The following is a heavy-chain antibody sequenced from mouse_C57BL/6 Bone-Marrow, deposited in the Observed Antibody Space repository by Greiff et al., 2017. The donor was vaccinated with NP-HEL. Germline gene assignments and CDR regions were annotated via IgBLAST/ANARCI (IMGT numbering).Heavy chain of an antibody. CDR2: ISNGGGST. V-gene: IGHV5-12*01. J-gene: IGHJ1*03. Sequence: EVMLVESGGGLVQPGGSLKLSCAASGFTFSDYYMYWVRQTPEKRLEWVAYISNGGGSTYYPDTVKGRFTISRDNAKNTLYLQMSRLKSEDTAMYYCARPPLTTVVEDWYFDVWGTGTTVTVSS. CDR1: GFTFSDYY. D-gene: IGHD1-1*01. CDR3: ARPPLTTVVEDWYFDV.